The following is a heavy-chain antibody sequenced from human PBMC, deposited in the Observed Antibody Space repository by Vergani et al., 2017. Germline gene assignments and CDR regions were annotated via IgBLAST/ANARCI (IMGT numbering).Heavy chain of an antibody. J-gene: IGHJ3*01. V-gene: IGHV3-9*01. D-gene: IGHD5/OR15-5a*01. CDR3: TKVSVYDHDSAGHGYDPYTGFDL. CDR1: GITFWKFG. CDR2: ISWNSGAV. Sequence: EVDLVESGGGLAQPGGSLRLSCEASGITFWKFGMHWVRQGPGKGLEWVSGISWNSGAVDYADSVRGRFTISRANAKNSLFLEMNSLRFEDTAVYFCTKVSVYDHDSAGHGYDPYTGFDLWGQGTLVTVSS.